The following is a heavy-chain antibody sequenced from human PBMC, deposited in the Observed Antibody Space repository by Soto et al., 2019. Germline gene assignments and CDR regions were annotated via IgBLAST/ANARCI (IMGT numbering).Heavy chain of an antibody. J-gene: IGHJ5*02. CDR3: AAQYYYGSGSSLGWFDP. Sequence: SVKVSCKASGGTFSSYAISWVRQAPGQGLEWMGGIIPIFGTANYAQKFQGRVTITADESTSTAYMELSSLRSEDTAVYYCAAQYYYGSGSSLGWFDPWGQGTLVTVSS. CDR1: GGTFSSYA. CDR2: IIPIFGTA. D-gene: IGHD3-10*01. V-gene: IGHV1-69*13.